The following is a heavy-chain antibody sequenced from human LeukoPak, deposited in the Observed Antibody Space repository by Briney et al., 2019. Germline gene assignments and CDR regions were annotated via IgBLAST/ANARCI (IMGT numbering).Heavy chain of an antibody. V-gene: IGHV1-69*05. J-gene: IGHJ4*02. D-gene: IGHD2-2*01. CDR2: SIPIFGTA. Sequence: SVKVSCKASGGTSSSYAISWVRQAPGQGLEWMGGSIPIFGTANYAQKFQGRVTITTDEFTSTAYMELSSLRSEDTAVYYCASVVVPAAMGEYYFDYWGQGTLVTVSS. CDR1: GGTSSSYA. CDR3: ASVVVPAAMGEYYFDY.